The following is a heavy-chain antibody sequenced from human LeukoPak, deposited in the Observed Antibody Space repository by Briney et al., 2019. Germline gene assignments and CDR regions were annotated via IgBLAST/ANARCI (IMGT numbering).Heavy chain of an antibody. D-gene: IGHD6-13*01. CDR3: AKGLYSSSWYEY. V-gene: IGHV3-23*01. CDR2: ISGSGGST. J-gene: IGHJ4*02. CDR1: GFTFSSYA. Sequence: GGSLRLSCAASGFTFSSYATSWVRQAPGKGLEWVSAISGSGGSTYYADSVKGRFTISRDNSKNTLYLQMNSLRAEDTAVYYCAKGLYSSSWYEYWGQGTLVTVSS.